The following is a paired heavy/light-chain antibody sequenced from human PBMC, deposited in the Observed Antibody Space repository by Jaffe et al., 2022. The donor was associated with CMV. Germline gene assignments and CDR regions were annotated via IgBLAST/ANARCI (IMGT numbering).Heavy chain of an antibody. J-gene: IGHJ4*02. V-gene: IGHV1-18*01. Sequence: QAQLVQSGSEVKKPGTSVKVSCQASGYTFTSYGISWVRQAPGQSLEWLGWISAYNGNRNYAQKFQGRVTMTTDTSTSTAYMELTSLKSDDTAIYYCARPLWGYAYIDWAYWGQGTLVTVSS. CDR1: GYTFTSYG. D-gene: IGHD5-18*01. CDR2: ISAYNGNR. CDR3: ARPLWGYAYIDWAY.
Light chain of an antibody. CDR2: EVS. CDR3: SSYTSGSSIIVV. J-gene: IGLJ2*01. Sequence: QPALTQPPSVSGSPGQSVTISCAGTSRDVGGFNRVSWYQQSPGTAPKLIIYEVSNRPAGVSDRFSASKSGNTASLTISGLQVEDEADYYCSSYTSGSSIIVVFGGGTKLTVL. CDR1: SRDVGGFNR. V-gene: IGLV2-18*02.